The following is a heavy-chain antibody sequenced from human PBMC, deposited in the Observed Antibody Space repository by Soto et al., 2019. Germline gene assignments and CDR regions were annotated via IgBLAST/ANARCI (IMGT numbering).Heavy chain of an antibody. Sequence: QVQLVESGGGVVQPGRSLRLSCAASGFTFTSYAMHWVRQAPVKGLEWVAVISYDGSDKYYADSVKGRFTISRDNSKNTVYLQMNSLRAEDAAVYYCARDRTSSIITAGTFDYWGQGTLVTVSS. D-gene: IGHD6-13*01. CDR1: GFTFTSYA. J-gene: IGHJ4*02. CDR2: ISYDGSDK. V-gene: IGHV3-30-3*01. CDR3: ARDRTSSIITAGTFDY.